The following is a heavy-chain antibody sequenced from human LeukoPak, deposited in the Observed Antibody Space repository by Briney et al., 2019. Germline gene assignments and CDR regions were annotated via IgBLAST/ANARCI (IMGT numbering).Heavy chain of an antibody. CDR2: CRNKAESCTT. V-gene: IGHV3-72*01. D-gene: IGHD1-26*01. CDR3: ARDNWGSYDY. Sequence: GGSLRLSCAASGFTFSDYYMDWVRQDPGKGREWVGRCRNKAESCTTEYAASVKGRYIISRDDSKNSLYLQMNILETEDTAVYYCARDNWGSYDYWGQGTLVTVSS. J-gene: IGHJ4*02. CDR1: GFTFSDYY.